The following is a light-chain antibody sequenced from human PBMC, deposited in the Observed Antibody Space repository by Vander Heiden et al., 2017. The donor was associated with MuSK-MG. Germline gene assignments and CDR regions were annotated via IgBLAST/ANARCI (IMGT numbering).Light chain of an antibody. J-gene: IGLJ2*01. CDR3: TSYTDWSTWI. CDR2: EVS. V-gene: IGLV2-14*01. CDR1: SGDVGIFNY. Sequence: QSALTQPAPLSGSPGQSITSSCIGTSGDVGIFNYVSWYQQHPGNAPKLIIYEVSNRPSGVSTRFAASKSGTTASPTTSGLQADDDAYYYCTSYTDWSTWIFGGGTKLTVL.